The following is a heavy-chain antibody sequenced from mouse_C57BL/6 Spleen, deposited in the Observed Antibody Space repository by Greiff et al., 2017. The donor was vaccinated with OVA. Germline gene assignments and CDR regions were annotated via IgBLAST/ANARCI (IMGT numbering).Heavy chain of an antibody. CDR2: IDPNSGGT. CDR3: ARRGRIYYGNYDAMDY. Sequence: VKLMESGAELVKPGASVKLSCKASGYTFTSYWMHWVKQRPGRGLEWIGRIDPNSGGTKYNEKFKSKATLTVDKPSSTAYMQLSSLTSEDSAVYYCARRGRIYYGNYDAMDYWGQGTSVTVSS. J-gene: IGHJ4*01. CDR1: GYTFTSYW. V-gene: IGHV1-72*01. D-gene: IGHD2-1*01.